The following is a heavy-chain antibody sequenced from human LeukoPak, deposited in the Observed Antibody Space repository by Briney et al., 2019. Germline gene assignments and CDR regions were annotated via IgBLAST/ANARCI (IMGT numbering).Heavy chain of an antibody. D-gene: IGHD6-19*01. CDR3: AKIAVAGTFDS. Sequence: SKTLSLTCTVSGASISSSSYYWGWIRRPPGKGLEWIGSIHYSGSTYYTPSLRSRVTISVDTSKNQFSLKLSSLTAADTAVYSCAKIAVAGTFDSWGQGTLVTVSS. V-gene: IGHV4-39*01. J-gene: IGHJ4*02. CDR1: GASISSSSYY. CDR2: IHYSGST.